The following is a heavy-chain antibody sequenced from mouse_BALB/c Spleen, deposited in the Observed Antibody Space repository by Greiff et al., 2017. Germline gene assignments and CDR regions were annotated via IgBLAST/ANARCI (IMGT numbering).Heavy chain of an antibody. Sequence: DVKLQESGPGLVKPSQSLSLTCTVTGYSITSDYAWNWIRQFPGNKLEWMGYISYSGSTSYNPSLKSRISITRDTSKNQFFLQLNSVTTEDTAIYYCARGAYGSSYAYWGQGTTLTVSS. CDR2: ISYSGST. J-gene: IGHJ2*01. CDR3: ARGAYGSSYAY. CDR1: GYSITSDYA. V-gene: IGHV3-2*02. D-gene: IGHD1-1*01.